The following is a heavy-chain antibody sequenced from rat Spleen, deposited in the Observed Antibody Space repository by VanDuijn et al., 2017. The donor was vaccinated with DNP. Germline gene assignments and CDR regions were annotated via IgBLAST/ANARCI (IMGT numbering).Heavy chain of an antibody. J-gene: IGHJ3*01. CDR2: IINSGCSI. CDR3: TTGYRYSYPRFAY. CDR1: GFIFSNYW. V-gene: IGHV5-31*01. Sequence: EVQLVESGGGLVQPGRSMRLSCAASGFIFSNYWMTWIRQAPGKGLEWVASIINSGCSIYYPDSVKGRFTISRDNAQNTLYLQMDSLRSEDTATYFCTTGYRYSYPRFAYWGQGTLVTVSS. D-gene: IGHD1-5*01.